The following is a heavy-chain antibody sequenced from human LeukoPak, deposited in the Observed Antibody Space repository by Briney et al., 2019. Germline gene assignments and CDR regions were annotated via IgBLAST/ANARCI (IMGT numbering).Heavy chain of an antibody. D-gene: IGHD2/OR15-2a*01. Sequence: PGGSLRLSCAASGLTFVKYWMHWVRQAPGKGLVWASRVNGDGTGTTYADSVRGRCTISRDNAKNTVYLQMNSLRAEDTAVYYCATGLGFYYDYWGQGTRVTVSS. J-gene: IGHJ4*02. CDR1: GLTFVKYW. CDR2: VNGDGTGT. V-gene: IGHV3-74*03. CDR3: ATGLGFYYDY.